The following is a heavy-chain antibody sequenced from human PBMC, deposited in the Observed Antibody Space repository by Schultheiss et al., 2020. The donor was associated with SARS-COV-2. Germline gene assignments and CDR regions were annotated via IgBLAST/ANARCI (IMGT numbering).Heavy chain of an antibody. CDR3: ARDRGVEMATIDYYYMDV. CDR1: GYTFTNYH. CDR2: INPSGGRA. J-gene: IGHJ6*03. D-gene: IGHD5-24*01. Sequence: ASVKVSCKASGYTFTNYHIHWVRQAPGQGLEWMGIINPSGGRATYDQKFQGRVTMTRDTSTSTVYMELSSLTSEDTAVYYCARDRGVEMATIDYYYMDVWGKGTTVTVSS. V-gene: IGHV1-46*01.